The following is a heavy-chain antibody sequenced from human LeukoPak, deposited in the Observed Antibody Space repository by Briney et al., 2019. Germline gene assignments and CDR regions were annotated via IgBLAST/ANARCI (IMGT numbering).Heavy chain of an antibody. Sequence: ASVKVSCKASGYTFTSYDINWVRQATGQGLEWMVWMNPNSGNTGYAQKFQGRVTITRNTSISTAYMELSSLRSEDTAVYYCARGKGNYDFWSGYYRGNWFDPWGQGTLVTVSS. CDR3: ARGKGNYDFWSGYYRGNWFDP. D-gene: IGHD3-3*01. J-gene: IGHJ5*02. CDR1: GYTFTSYD. V-gene: IGHV1-8*03. CDR2: MNPNSGNT.